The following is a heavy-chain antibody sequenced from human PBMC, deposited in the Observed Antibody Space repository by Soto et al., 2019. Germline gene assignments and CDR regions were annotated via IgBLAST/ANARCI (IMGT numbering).Heavy chain of an antibody. J-gene: IGHJ4*02. CDR2: VSHSGGA. CDR3: ARDSHYYDRSGYYYGPFDY. V-gene: IGHV4-38-2*02. D-gene: IGHD3-22*01. Sequence: PSETLSLTCAVSGYSISSDFYWCWIRLPPGKGLEWIGSVSHSGGAYYTPSLKSRVTILLDTSKNQFSMNLNSVTAADTAVYYCARDSHYYDRSGYYYGPFDYWGLGNLVT. CDR1: GYSISSDFY.